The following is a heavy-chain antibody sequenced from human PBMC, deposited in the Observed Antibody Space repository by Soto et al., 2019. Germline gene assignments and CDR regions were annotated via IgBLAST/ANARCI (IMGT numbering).Heavy chain of an antibody. D-gene: IGHD6-13*01. CDR1: GFSFGDHY. CDR2: ISGGGSAI. J-gene: IGHJ6*02. V-gene: IGHV3-11*04. Sequence: AGGSLRLSCAASGFSFGDHYMSWIRQAPRKGLEWVSYISGGGSAIYYADSVKGRFTISRDNSKNTLYLQMNSLRAEDTAVYYCARDRMEYSSSWREYYYYGMDVWGQGTTVTVSS. CDR3: ARDRMEYSSSWREYYYYGMDV.